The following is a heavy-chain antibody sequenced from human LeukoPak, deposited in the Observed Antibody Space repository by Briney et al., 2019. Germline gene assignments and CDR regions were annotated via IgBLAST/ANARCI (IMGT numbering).Heavy chain of an antibody. CDR3: ARNGGGLDY. CDR2: ITGSDGAV. Sequence: GGSLRLSCAASEFTFSSYDIIWVRQAPGKGLEWVSWITGSDGAVKYTDSVKGRFTISRDNAKKSVYLKMNSLRVEDTAVYYCARNGGGLDYWGQGTLVTVSS. D-gene: IGHD3-16*01. J-gene: IGHJ4*02. V-gene: IGHV3-48*03. CDR1: EFTFSSYD.